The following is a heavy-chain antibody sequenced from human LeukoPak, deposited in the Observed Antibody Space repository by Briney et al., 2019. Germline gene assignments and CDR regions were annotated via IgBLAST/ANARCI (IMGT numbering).Heavy chain of an antibody. CDR3: ARDPPITMIVVVKGAFDI. CDR1: GGSFSGYY. D-gene: IGHD3-22*01. CDR2: INHSGST. V-gene: IGHV4-34*01. Sequence: SGTLSLTCAVYGGSFSGYYWSWIRQPPGKGLEWIGEINHSGSTNYNPSLKSRVTISVDTSKNQFSLKLSSVTAADTAVYYCARDPPITMIVVVKGAFDIWGQGTMVTVSS. J-gene: IGHJ3*02.